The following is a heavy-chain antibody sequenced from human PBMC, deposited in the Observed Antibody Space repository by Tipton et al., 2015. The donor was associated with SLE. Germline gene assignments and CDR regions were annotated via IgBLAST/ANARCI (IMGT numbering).Heavy chain of an antibody. J-gene: IGHJ3*01. Sequence: TLSLTCTVSGGSISGHCWSWIRQPPGRRLEWIGYLYYTGITDYNPSLKSRVTISVDTSKNQFSLKLSSVTAADAAVYYCARTEVGGYSHDAFDLWGHGTMVTVSS. CDR3: ARTEVGGYSHDAFDL. CDR1: GGSISGHC. D-gene: IGHD6-25*01. CDR2: LYYTGIT. V-gene: IGHV4-59*08.